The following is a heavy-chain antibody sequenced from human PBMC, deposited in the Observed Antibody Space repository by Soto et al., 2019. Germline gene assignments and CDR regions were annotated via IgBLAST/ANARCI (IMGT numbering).Heavy chain of an antibody. CDR1: GFTFRSDW. CDR2: IDSGGRTT. Sequence: GGSLRLSCAASGFTFRSDWMHWFRQAPGKGLVWVSRIDSGGRTTTYADSVKGRFTISRDNAKNTLYLQMNGLRAEDTALYYCARWFTYGNFDYFDYWGQGTQVTVSS. V-gene: IGHV3-74*01. CDR3: ARWFTYGNFDYFDY. J-gene: IGHJ4*02. D-gene: IGHD3-10*01.